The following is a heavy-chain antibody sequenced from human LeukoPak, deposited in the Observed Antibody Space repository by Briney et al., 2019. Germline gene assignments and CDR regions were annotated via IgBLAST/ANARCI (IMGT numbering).Heavy chain of an antibody. CDR1: GFTFDDYG. J-gene: IGHJ4*02. D-gene: IGHD3-22*01. CDR2: INWNGGST. V-gene: IGHV3-20*04. Sequence: GGSLRLSCAASGFTFDDYGMSWVRQASGKGLEWVSGINWNGGSTGCADSVKGRFTISRDNAKNSLYLQMNSLRAEDTALYYCARDCDGYDSSGYDTPGPFDYWGQGTLVTVSS. CDR3: ARDCDGYDSSGYDTPGPFDY.